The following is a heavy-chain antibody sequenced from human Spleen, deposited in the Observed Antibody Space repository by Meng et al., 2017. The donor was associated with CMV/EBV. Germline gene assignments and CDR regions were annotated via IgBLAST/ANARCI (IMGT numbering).Heavy chain of an antibody. CDR3: ARGTTNYYYGMDV. D-gene: IGHD2/OR15-2a*01. Sequence: GGSLRLSCEASGFIFSAYAMHWVRQAPGKGLEWVAGTSYDGKKKFYADSGTGRFTISRDNAKSSLSLQMNSLRAEDTAVYYCARGTTNYYYGMDVWGQGTTVTVSS. CDR2: TSYDGKKK. CDR1: GFIFSAYA. J-gene: IGHJ6*02. V-gene: IGHV3-30*12.